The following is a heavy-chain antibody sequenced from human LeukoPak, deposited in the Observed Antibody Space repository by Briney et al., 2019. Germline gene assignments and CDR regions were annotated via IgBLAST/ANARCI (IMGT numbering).Heavy chain of an antibody. CDR3: AREAAVTTGGDWFDP. D-gene: IGHD4-17*01. Sequence: PGGSLRLSCAASGFTFSSYEMNWVRQAPGKGLEWVSYISSSGSTIYYADSVKGRFTISRDNAKNSLYLQMNSLRAEDTAVYYCAREAAVTTGGDWFDPWGQGTLVTASS. V-gene: IGHV3-48*03. CDR1: GFTFSSYE. CDR2: ISSSGSTI. J-gene: IGHJ5*02.